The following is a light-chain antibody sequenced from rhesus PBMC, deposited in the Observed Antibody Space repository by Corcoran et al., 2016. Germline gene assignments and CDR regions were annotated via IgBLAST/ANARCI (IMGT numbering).Light chain of an antibody. Sequence: DIQMTQSPSSLSASVGDRVTLTCRASQGISSYLAWYQQKPGKAPKLLIYAASTLQSGVPSRFSGSGSGTDFTLTISSLHPEDFATYYCQQHNTYPYSFGQGTKVEIK. J-gene: IGKJ2*01. CDR3: QQHNTYPYS. V-gene: IGKV1-25*01. CDR2: AAS. CDR1: QGISSY.